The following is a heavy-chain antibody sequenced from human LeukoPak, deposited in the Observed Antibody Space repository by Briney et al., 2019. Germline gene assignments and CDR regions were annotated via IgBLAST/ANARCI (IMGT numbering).Heavy chain of an antibody. J-gene: IGHJ3*02. CDR3: ARDSMIVAPYGALDI. CDR2: IYYSGST. V-gene: IGHV4-59*12. Sequence: SETLSLTCTVSGGSISSYYWSWIRQPPGKGLEWIGYIYYSGSTKYNPALKSRVTISIDSSKNQFSLNLSSVTAADTAVYYCARDSMIVAPYGALDIWGQGTMVTVSS. CDR1: GGSISSYY. D-gene: IGHD3-22*01.